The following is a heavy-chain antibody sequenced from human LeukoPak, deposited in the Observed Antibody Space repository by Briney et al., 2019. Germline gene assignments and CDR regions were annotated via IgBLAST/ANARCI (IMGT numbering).Heavy chain of an antibody. V-gene: IGHV1-58*02. D-gene: IGHD3-3*01. CDR1: GFTFTSSA. CDR2: IVVGGGNT. CDR3: AASYYDFWSGYPDAFDI. J-gene: IGHJ3*02. Sequence: AASVKVSCKASGFTFTSSAMQWVRQARGQRLEWIGWIVVGGGNTNYAQKFQERVTITRDMSTSTAYMELSSLRSEDTAVYYCAASYYDFWSGYPDAFDIWGQGTMVTVSS.